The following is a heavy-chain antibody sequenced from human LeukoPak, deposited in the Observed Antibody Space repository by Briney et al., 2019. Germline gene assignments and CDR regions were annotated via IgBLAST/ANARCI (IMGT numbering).Heavy chain of an antibody. V-gene: IGHV4-59*01. D-gene: IGHD2-21*02. CDR3: ARVGCGGDCYHFDY. J-gene: IGHJ4*02. CDR1: GGSISSYY. CDR2: IYYSGST. Sequence: SETLSLTCTVSGGSISSYYWSWIRQPPGKGLEWIGYIYYSGSTNYNPSLKSRVTISVDTSKNQFSLKLSSVTAADTAVYYCARVGCGGDCYHFDYWGQGTLVTVSS.